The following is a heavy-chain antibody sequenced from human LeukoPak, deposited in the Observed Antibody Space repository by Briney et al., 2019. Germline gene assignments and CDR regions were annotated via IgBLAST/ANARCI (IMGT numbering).Heavy chain of an antibody. D-gene: IGHD6-13*01. J-gene: IGHJ5*02. Sequence: SETLSLTCTVSGGSISSSSYYWGWIRQPPGKGLEWIGSIYYSGSTYYNPSLKSRATISVDTSKNQFSLKLSSVTAADTAVYYCARRGSSSWRPIGWFDPWGQGTLVTVSS. CDR3: ARRGSSSWRPIGWFDP. V-gene: IGHV4-39*01. CDR1: GGSISSSSYY. CDR2: IYYSGST.